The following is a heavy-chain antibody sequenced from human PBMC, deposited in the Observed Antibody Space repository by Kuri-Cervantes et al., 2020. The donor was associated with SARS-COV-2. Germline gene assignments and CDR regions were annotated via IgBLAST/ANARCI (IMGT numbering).Heavy chain of an antibody. J-gene: IGHJ6*02. V-gene: IGHV3-74*01. Sequence: GESLKISCAASGFTFSSYSMNWVRQAPGKGLVWVSRINPDRSYTNNADSVKGRFTLSRDNSKNTLYLQMNSLRAEDTAVYYCARVLCGGDCYSRDYYYGMDVWGQGTTVTVSS. D-gene: IGHD2-21*02. CDR2: INPDRSYT. CDR3: ARVLCGGDCYSRDYYYGMDV. CDR1: GFTFSSYS.